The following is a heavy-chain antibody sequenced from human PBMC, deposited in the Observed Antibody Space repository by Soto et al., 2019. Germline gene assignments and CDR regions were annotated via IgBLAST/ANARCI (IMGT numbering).Heavy chain of an antibody. Sequence: GESLKISCKGSGFTFAIYWIGWVRQVPGKGLEWMGIIYPRDSDSTYSPSFQGQVTISADKSISTAYLQWSSLQASDTAVYYCARGSPSADLPYYYGMDVWGQGTTVTVSS. CDR2: IYPRDSDS. D-gene: IGHD2-15*01. CDR1: GFTFAIYW. V-gene: IGHV5-51*01. J-gene: IGHJ6*02. CDR3: ARGSPSADLPYYYGMDV.